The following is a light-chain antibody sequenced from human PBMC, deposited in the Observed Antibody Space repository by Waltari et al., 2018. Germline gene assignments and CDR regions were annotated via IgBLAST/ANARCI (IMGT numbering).Light chain of an antibody. V-gene: IGKV3-15*01. CDR1: QSVSDT. CDR2: SAS. J-gene: IGKJ3*01. CDR3: QQFNTWPLT. Sequence: EVVMTQSPATLSVSPGESATLSCRASQSVSDTLAWYQQKVGQPPRLLIYSASIRATGVPARFSGSGSGTEFTLTISSLQSEDFGVYYCQQFNTWPLTFGPGTKVDFK.